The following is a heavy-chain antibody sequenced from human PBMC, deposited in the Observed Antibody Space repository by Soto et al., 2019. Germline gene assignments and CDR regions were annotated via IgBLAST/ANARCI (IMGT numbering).Heavy chain of an antibody. CDR3: ARSYDSSGYYYYAMDV. Sequence: SETLSLTCAVYGGSFSGYYWSWIRQPPGKGLEWIGEINHSGSTNYNPSLKSRVTISVDTFKNQFSLNLRSVTAADTAVYYCARSYDSSGYYYYAMDVWGQGTTVTVSS. J-gene: IGHJ6*02. CDR1: GGSFSGYY. V-gene: IGHV4-34*01. D-gene: IGHD3-22*01. CDR2: INHSGST.